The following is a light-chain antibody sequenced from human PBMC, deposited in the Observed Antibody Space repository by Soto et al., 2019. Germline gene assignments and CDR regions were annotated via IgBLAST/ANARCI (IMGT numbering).Light chain of an antibody. CDR1: ASNVGTHF. J-gene: IGLJ1*01. CDR2: DND. V-gene: IGLV1-51*01. Sequence: QSVLTQPPSVSAAPGQRVTISCSGSASNVGTHFVSWYQQSPGAAPKLLIYDNDERPSEIPDRFSGSKFDTSATLTITGLQTGDEADYHCQVWDSNSDHYVFGTGTKVTVL. CDR3: QVWDSNSDHYV.